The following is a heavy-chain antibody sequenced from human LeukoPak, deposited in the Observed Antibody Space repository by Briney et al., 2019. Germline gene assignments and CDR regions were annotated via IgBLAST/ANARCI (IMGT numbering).Heavy chain of an antibody. CDR1: GYTFTGYY. D-gene: IGHD2-15*01. V-gene: IGHV1-2*02. J-gene: IGHJ6*03. Sequence: GASVKVSCKASGYTFTGYYMHWVRQAPGQGLEWMGWINPNSGGTNYAQKFQGRVTMTRDTSISTAYMELSRLRSDDTAVYYCARDARRVYCSGGSCYSRYYYYMDVWGKGTTVTVSS. CDR3: ARDARRVYCSGGSCYSRYYYYMDV. CDR2: INPNSGGT.